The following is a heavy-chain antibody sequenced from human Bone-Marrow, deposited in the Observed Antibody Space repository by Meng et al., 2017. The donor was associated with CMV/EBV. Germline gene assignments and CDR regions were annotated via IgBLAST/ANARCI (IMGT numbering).Heavy chain of an antibody. D-gene: IGHD3-3*02. CDR1: GGTFSSYG. J-gene: IGHJ4*02. V-gene: IGHV1-69*05. CDR2: IIPIFGTT. CDR3: ARETALAVSGSHYFDS. Sequence: SGGTFSSYGIQWVRQAPGQGLERMGGIIPIFGTTNYAQKFQGRVTITTDESTSTAYMKLSSLRSEDTAVYYCARETALAVSGSHYFDSWGQRTLVTVSS.